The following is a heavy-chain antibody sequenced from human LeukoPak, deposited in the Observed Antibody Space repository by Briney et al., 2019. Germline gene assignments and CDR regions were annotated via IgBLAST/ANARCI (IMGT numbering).Heavy chain of an antibody. V-gene: IGHV3-20*04. CDR1: GFTFDDYG. Sequence: GGSLRPSCAASGFTFDDYGMSWVRRAPGKGLEWVSGINWNVGSTGYADSVKGRFTISRDNAKNSLYLQMNSLRAEDTALYYCARLNCSSTSCYPFDYWGQGTLVTVSS. D-gene: IGHD2-2*01. J-gene: IGHJ4*02. CDR3: ARLNCSSTSCYPFDY. CDR2: INWNVGST.